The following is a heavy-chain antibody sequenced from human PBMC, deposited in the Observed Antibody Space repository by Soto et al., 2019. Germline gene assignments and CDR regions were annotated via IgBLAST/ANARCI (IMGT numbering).Heavy chain of an antibody. CDR3: ARESHPYQSSEGLDP. V-gene: IGHV4-59*01. J-gene: IGHJ5*02. D-gene: IGHD2-2*01. CDR2: IYYSGST. Sequence: SELLCVRCTVVGGYIGDYDWSCFLKKTGRGLEWTGYIYYSGSTNYNPSLKSRVTISVDTSKNQFSLKLISVTAADTAVYYCARESHPYQSSEGLDPWGQGTLVTVSS. CDR1: GGYIGDYD.